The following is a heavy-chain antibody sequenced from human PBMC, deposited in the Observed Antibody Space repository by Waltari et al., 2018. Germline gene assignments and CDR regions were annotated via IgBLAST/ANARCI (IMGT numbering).Heavy chain of an antibody. CDR3: ANGVGYYYDSSGSSNYFDY. D-gene: IGHD3-22*01. CDR2: ISGSGGST. J-gene: IGHJ4*02. CDR1: GFTFSTYA. Sequence: LESGGGLVQPGGSLRLSCAASGFTFSTYAMSWARQAPGKGLEWVSAISGSGGSTYYADSVKGRFTISRDNSKNTLYLQMNSLRAEDTAVYYCANGVGYYYDSSGSSNYFDYWGQGALVTVSS. V-gene: IGHV3-23*01.